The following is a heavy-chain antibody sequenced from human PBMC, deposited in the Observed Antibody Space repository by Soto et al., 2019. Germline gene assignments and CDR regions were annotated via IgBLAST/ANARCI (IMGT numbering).Heavy chain of an antibody. J-gene: IGHJ5*02. CDR3: ARVIPGAEAWFDP. CDR1: GNTFTNFG. D-gene: IGHD2-2*01. CDR2: ISAYTDYP. Sequence: QGQLVQSGAEVKKPGASVKVSCTASGNTFTNFGVTWVRQAPGQGLEWMGWISAYTDYPNYAQKFQGRVTMTIDTSTNTAYLDLRSLTSDDTAVYYCARVIPGAEAWFDPWGQGTLVTVSS. V-gene: IGHV1-18*01.